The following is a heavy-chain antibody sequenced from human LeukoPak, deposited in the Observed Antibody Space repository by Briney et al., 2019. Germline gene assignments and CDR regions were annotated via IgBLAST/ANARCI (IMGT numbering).Heavy chain of an antibody. D-gene: IGHD3-3*01. Sequence: ASVKVSCKASGYTFTGYYMHWVRQAPGQGLEWMGWINPNSGGTNYAQKFQGRVTMTRDTSISTACMELSRLRSDDTAVYYCARGYDFWSGYFLSYYFDYWGQGTLVTVSS. J-gene: IGHJ4*02. V-gene: IGHV1-2*02. CDR1: GYTFTGYY. CDR3: ARGYDFWSGYFLSYYFDY. CDR2: INPNSGGT.